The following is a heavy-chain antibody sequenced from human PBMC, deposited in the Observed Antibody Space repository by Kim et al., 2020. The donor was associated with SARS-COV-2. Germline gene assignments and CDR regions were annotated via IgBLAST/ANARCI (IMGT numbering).Heavy chain of an antibody. CDR3: ARTDSGYDYEDY. V-gene: IGHV3-48*02. J-gene: IGHJ4*02. D-gene: IGHD5-12*01. Sequence: YADSVKGRFTISRDNANNSLYLQMNSLRDEDTAVYYCARTDSGYDYEDYWGQGTLVTVSS.